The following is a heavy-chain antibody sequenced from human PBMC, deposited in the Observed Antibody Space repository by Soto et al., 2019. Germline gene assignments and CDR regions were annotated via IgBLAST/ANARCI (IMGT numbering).Heavy chain of an antibody. CDR1: GYTFTGYY. D-gene: IGHD6-13*01. Sequence: GASVKVSCKASGYTFTGYYMHWVRQAPGQGLEWMGWINPNSGGTNYAQKFQGWVTMTRDTSISTAYMELSRLRSDDTAVYYCAREVEQQLDKGDYYYYGMDVWGQGTTVTVSS. CDR3: AREVEQQLDKGDYYYYGMDV. V-gene: IGHV1-2*04. J-gene: IGHJ6*02. CDR2: INPNSGGT.